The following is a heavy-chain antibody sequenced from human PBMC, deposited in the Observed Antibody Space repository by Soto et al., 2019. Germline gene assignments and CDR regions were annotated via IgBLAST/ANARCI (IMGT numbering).Heavy chain of an antibody. Sequence: GGSLRLSCAASGFTFSSYAMSWVRQAPGKGLEWVSAISGSGGSTYYADSVKGRFTISRDNSKNTLYLQMNSLRAEDTAVYYCAKSHYYDSSGYLFDYWGQGTLVTVSS. CDR3: AKSHYYDSSGYLFDY. CDR1: GFTFSSYA. J-gene: IGHJ4*02. CDR2: ISGSGGST. V-gene: IGHV3-23*01. D-gene: IGHD3-22*01.